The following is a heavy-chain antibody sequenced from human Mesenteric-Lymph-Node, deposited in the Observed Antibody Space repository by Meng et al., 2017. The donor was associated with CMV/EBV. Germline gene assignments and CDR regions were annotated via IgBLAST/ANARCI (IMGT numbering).Heavy chain of an antibody. CDR3: AKDGYCTSTNCYSPYFDY. D-gene: IGHD2-2*03. V-gene: IGHV3-23*01. CDR1: FIFSKYA. CDR2: ISGSGDST. Sequence: FIFSKYAMSWIRQAPGKVLEWVAIISGSGDSTYYADSVKGRCTISRDSSKNTVYLQMNGLRAEDTAFYFCAKDGYCTSTNCYSPYFDYWGQGTLVTVSS. J-gene: IGHJ4*02.